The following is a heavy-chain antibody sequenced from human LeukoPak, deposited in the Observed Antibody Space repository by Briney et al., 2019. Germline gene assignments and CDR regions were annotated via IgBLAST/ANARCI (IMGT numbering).Heavy chain of an antibody. V-gene: IGHV3-15*01. CDR2: IKSKTDGGTT. Sequence: PGGSLRLSCAASGFTFRNAWMSWVRQAPGKGLEWVGRIKSKTDGGTTDYAAPVKGRFTISRDDSKNTLYLQMNSLKTEDTAVYYCTTDSGSGSYYPFFDYWGQGTLVTVSS. CDR3: TTDSGSGSYYPFFDY. J-gene: IGHJ4*02. D-gene: IGHD3-10*01. CDR1: GFTFRNAW.